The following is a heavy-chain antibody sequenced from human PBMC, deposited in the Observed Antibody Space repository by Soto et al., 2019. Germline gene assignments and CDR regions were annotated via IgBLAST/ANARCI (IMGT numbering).Heavy chain of an antibody. CDR2: LSHTGNT. J-gene: IGHJ4*02. D-gene: IGHD2-15*01. CDR3: VLFVEAGALSDS. Sequence: QVQLQQWGAGLLKPSETLSLTCAVYGGSFSEYYWNWIRQPPGMGLERIGDLSHTGNTKYNPSLKSRLTISLDTSKRQFSLQLRSATAADTAMYYCVLFVEAGALSDSWAQGTLVSVSS. CDR1: GGSFSEYY. V-gene: IGHV4-34*01.